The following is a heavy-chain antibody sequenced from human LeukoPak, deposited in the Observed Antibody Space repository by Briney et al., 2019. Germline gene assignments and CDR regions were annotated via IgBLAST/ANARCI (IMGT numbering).Heavy chain of an antibody. CDR3: ARSPDILTGENFDY. Sequence: GASVKVSCKASGYTFSGYHMHRVRQAPGQGLEWMGWINPKSGGTNEAQKFHDRVTMTRDTSIRTAYMEVSRLRSDDTAVYYCARSPDILTGENFDYWGQGTLVTVSS. J-gene: IGHJ4*02. D-gene: IGHD3-9*01. CDR1: GYTFSGYH. CDR2: INPKSGGT. V-gene: IGHV1-2*02.